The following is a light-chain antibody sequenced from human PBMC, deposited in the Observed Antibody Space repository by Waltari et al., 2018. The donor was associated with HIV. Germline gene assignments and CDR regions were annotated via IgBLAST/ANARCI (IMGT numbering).Light chain of an antibody. Sequence: QSVLTQPPSTSAPPGQRVTILCSGASSNIGSHFVSWYQQVPGATPNLLIYPSDRGPSGVPDRCSGSEAGTSASLAINGLRSEDEAVYYCAAWDNYLNAWVFGGGTKVTVL. J-gene: IGLJ3*02. V-gene: IGLV1-47*01. CDR3: AAWDNYLNAWV. CDR1: SSNIGSHF. CDR2: PSD.